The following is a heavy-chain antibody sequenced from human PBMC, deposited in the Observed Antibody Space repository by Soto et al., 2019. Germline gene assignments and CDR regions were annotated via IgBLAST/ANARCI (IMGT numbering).Heavy chain of an antibody. CDR2: IIPIFGTA. V-gene: IGHV1-69*06. J-gene: IGHJ4*02. D-gene: IGHD6-6*01. CDR1: GGTFSSYA. CDR3: ATLGTDSSSEFWVNAKSERNY. Sequence: QVQLVQSGAEVKKPGSSVKVSCKASGGTFSSYAISWVRQAPGQGLEWMGGIIPIFGTANYAQKFQGRVTITADKSTSTAYMELSSLRSEDTAVYYCATLGTDSSSEFWVNAKSERNYWGQGTLVTVSS.